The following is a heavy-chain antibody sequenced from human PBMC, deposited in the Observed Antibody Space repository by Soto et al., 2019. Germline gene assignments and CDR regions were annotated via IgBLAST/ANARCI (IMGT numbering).Heavy chain of an antibody. CDR2: ISWDGGST. D-gene: IGHD3-10*01. CDR3: AKDIGGDYYYGMDV. J-gene: IGHJ6*02. Sequence: GGSLRLSCAASGFNFDDYTMHWVRQAPGKGLEWVSLISWDGGSTYYADSVKGRFTISRDNSKNSLYLQMNSLRTEDTALYYCAKDIGGDYYYGMDVWGQGTTVTVSS. V-gene: IGHV3-43*01. CDR1: GFNFDDYT.